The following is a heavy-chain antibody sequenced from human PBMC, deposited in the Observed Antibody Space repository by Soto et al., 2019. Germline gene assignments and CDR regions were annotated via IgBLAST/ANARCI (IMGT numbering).Heavy chain of an antibody. CDR3: ARGRYDFWSGYLDYFDY. CDR1: GGSISSYY. V-gene: IGHV4-59*01. CDR2: IYYSGST. D-gene: IGHD3-3*01. J-gene: IGHJ4*02. Sequence: SETLSLTCTVSGGSISSYYWSWIRQPPGKGLEWIGYIYYSGSTNYNPSLKSRVTISVDTSKNQFSLKLSSVTAADTAVYYCARGRYDFWSGYLDYFDYWGQGTMVTVSS.